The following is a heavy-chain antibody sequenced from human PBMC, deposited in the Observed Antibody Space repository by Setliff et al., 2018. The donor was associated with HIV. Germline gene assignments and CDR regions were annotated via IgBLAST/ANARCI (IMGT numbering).Heavy chain of an antibody. CDR3: ARGWFDS. Sequence: PGGSLRLSCAASGFTFSSSEMNWVRQAPGKGLEWVSYISSSSNTIYCADSVKGRFTISRDNAKNSLYLQMNSLRAEDTAVYYCARGWFDSWGQGTLVTVSS. CDR1: GFTFSSSE. V-gene: IGHV3-48*03. J-gene: IGHJ5*01. CDR2: ISSSSNTI.